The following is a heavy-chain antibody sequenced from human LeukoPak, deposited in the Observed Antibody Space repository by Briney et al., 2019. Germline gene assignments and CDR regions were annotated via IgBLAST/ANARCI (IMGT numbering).Heavy chain of an antibody. CDR1: GFTFSDYY. D-gene: IGHD6-13*01. V-gene: IGHV3-11*04. CDR3: ANIAAAGTFDY. Sequence: GGSLRLSCAASGFTFSDYYMSWIRQAPGKGLDWVSYISSSGSTIYYADSVKGRFTISRDNAKNSLYLQMNSLRAEDTAVYYCANIAAAGTFDYWGQGTLVTVSS. CDR2: ISSSGSTI. J-gene: IGHJ4*02.